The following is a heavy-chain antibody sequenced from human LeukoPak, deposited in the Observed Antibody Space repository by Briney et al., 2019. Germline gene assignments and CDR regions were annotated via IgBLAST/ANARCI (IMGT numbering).Heavy chain of an antibody. D-gene: IGHD2-2*01. CDR2: INPNSGGT. CDR3: ARDRRLRYCSSTSCSASRYYGMDV. CDR1: GYTFTDYY. V-gene: IGHV1-2*02. Sequence: ASVKVSCKTSGYTFTDYYIHWVRQAPGQGLEWMGWINPNSGGTNYAQKFQGRVTMTRDTSISTAYMELSRLRSDDTAVYYCARDRRLRYCSSTSCSASRYYGMDVWGQGTTVTVSS. J-gene: IGHJ6*02.